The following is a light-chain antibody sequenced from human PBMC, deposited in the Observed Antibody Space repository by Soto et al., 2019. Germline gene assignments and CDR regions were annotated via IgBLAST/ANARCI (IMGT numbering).Light chain of an antibody. CDR3: QQSYNTLLYT. CDR1: QSISDY. J-gene: IGKJ2*01. Sequence: DIQMAQSPSSLSASVGDRVTITCRASQSISDYLNWYQQKPGKAPKLLIHAASSLQSGVPSRFSGSGSGTDFTLTISSLQPEDFATYYCQQSYNTLLYTVGQGTKVDIK. V-gene: IGKV1-39*01. CDR2: AAS.